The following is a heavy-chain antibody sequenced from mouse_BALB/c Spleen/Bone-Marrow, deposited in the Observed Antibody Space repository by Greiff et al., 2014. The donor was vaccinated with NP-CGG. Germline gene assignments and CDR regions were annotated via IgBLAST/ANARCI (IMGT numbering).Heavy chain of an antibody. CDR1: GFSLTSYG. Sequence: VKLVESGPGLVQPSQSLSITCTVSGFSLTSYGVHWVRQSPGKGLEWLGVIWSGGSTDYNAPFISRLNISKDNSKSQVFFKMNSLQANDTAIYYCARNPIRRNAMDYWGQGTSVTVSS. CDR2: IWSGGST. V-gene: IGHV2-2*02. CDR3: ARNPIRRNAMDY. D-gene: IGHD2-12*01. J-gene: IGHJ4*01.